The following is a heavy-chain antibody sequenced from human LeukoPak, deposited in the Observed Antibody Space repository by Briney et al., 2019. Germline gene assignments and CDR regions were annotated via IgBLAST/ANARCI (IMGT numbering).Heavy chain of an antibody. CDR1: GFTFSSYA. J-gene: IGHJ3*02. CDR3: ARDGPPWLVSVLAGAFDI. Sequence: PGGSLRLSCAASGFTFSSYAMHWVRQAPGKGLEWVAVISYDGSNKYYADSVKGRFTISRDNSKNTLYLQMNSLRAEDTAVYYCARDGPPWLVSVLAGAFDIWGQGTMVTVSS. D-gene: IGHD6-19*01. CDR2: ISYDGSNK. V-gene: IGHV3-30*04.